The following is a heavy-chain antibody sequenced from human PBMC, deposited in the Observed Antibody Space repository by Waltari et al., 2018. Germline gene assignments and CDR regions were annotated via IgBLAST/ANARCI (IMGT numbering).Heavy chain of an antibody. Sequence: EVQLVQSGAEVKKPGESLKISCQGSGYSFTTNWVGWGRQVPGKGLEWMGLFYPGDSDTRYSPSFQGQVTISADKSISTAYLQWSSLKASDTAMYYCARHRGSPGYYYGMDVWGQGTMVTVSS. CDR3: ARHRGSPGYYYGMDV. CDR1: GYSFTTNW. V-gene: IGHV5-51*01. J-gene: IGHJ6*02. CDR2: FYPGDSDT. D-gene: IGHD1-26*01.